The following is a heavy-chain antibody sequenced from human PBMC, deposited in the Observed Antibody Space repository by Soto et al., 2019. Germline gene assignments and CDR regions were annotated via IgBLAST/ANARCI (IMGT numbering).Heavy chain of an antibody. CDR3: KAEYTDSSAPVDQTSYLDY. Sequence: EVHLVESGGAGVQPGGSLRLSCAASGFTFDDFTMHWVRQVPGKALEWVSLISWDGTITHYADSVAGRFTISRDNSENSLSLHMNNLRTEDSAIYFCKAEYTDSSAPVDQTSYLDYWGQGTLVTVSS. CDR2: ISWDGTIT. D-gene: IGHD6-6*01. J-gene: IGHJ4*02. V-gene: IGHV3-43*01. CDR1: GFTFDDFT.